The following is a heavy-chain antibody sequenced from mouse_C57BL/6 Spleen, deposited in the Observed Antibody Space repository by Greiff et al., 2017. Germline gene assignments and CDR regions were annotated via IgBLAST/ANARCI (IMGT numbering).Heavy chain of an antibody. J-gene: IGHJ4*01. V-gene: IGHV1-18*01. CDR3: ARGIKGNYYAMDY. D-gene: IGHD1-1*01. Sequence: EVQLQQSGPELVKPGASVKIPCKASGYTFTDYNMDWVKQSHGKSLEWIGDINPNNGGTIYNQKFKGKATLTVDKSSSTAYMELRSLTSEDTAVYYCARGIKGNYYAMDYWGQGTSVTVSS. CDR2: INPNNGGT. CDR1: GYTFTDYN.